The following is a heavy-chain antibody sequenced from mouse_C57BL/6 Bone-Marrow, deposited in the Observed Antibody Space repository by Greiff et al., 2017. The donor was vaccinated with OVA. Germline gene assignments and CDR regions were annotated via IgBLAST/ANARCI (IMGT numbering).Heavy chain of an antibody. CDR3: ARQGGYYSWFAY. V-gene: IGHV5-6*02. CDR2: ISSDGSYT. D-gene: IGHD2-3*01. Sequence: DVMLVESGGDLVKPGGSLKLSCAASGFTFSSYGMSWVRQTPDKRLEWVATISSDGSYTYYPDSVKGRFTISRDNAKNTLYLQMSSLKSEDTAMYYCARQGGYYSWFAYWGQGTLVTVSA. CDR1: GFTFSSYG. J-gene: IGHJ3*01.